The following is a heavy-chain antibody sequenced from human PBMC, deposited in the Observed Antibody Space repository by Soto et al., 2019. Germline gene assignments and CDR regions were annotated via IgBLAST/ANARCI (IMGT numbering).Heavy chain of an antibody. V-gene: IGHV3-30-3*01. D-gene: IGHD3-3*01. Sequence: QVQLVESGGGVVQPGRSLRLSCAASGFTFSSYAMHWVRQAPGKGLEWVAVISYDGSNKYYADSVKGRFTISRDNSKNTLYLQMNSLRAEDTAVYXCARVFGGMAGYGMDVWGQGTTVTVSS. CDR1: GFTFSSYA. CDR3: ARVFGGMAGYGMDV. CDR2: ISYDGSNK. J-gene: IGHJ6*02.